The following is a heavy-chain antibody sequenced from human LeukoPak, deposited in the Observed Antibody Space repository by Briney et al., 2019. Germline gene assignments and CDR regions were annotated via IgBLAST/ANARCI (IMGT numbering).Heavy chain of an antibody. J-gene: IGHJ6*03. V-gene: IGHV4-59*01. CDR2: IYYSGST. Sequence: KPSETLSLTCTVSGGSISSYYWSWIRQPAGKGLECIGYIYYSGSTNYNPSLKSRVTISVDTSKNQFSLKLSSVTAADTAVYYCARGGGISHYYYYMDVWGKGTTVTISS. CDR3: ARGGGISHYYYYMDV. CDR1: GGSISSYY. D-gene: IGHD6-13*01.